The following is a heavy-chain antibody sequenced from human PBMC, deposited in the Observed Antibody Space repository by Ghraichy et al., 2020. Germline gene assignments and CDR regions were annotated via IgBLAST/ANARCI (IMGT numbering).Heavy chain of an antibody. CDR3: ARRYYGSGPVGYYFDY. CDR1: GGSISSSSYY. Sequence: SETLSLTCTVSGGSISSSSYYWGWIRQPPGKGLEWIGSIYYSGSTYYNPSLKSRVTISVDTSKNQFSLKLSSVTAADTAVYYCARRYYGSGPVGYYFDYWGQGTLVTVSS. J-gene: IGHJ4*02. D-gene: IGHD3-10*01. CDR2: IYYSGST. V-gene: IGHV4-39*01.